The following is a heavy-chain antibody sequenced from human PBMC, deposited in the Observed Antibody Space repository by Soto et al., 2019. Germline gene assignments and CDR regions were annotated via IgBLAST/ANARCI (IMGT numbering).Heavy chain of an antibody. J-gene: IGHJ5*01. CDR2: INAGDGNT. Sequence: GASVKVSCKASGYTFTSYAMHWVRQAPGQRLEWMGWINAGDGNTKYSQKFQGRVTITRDTSANTAYMELSSLRSEDTAVYYCAIDLGGWFDYWGKGPLATASS. CDR3: AIDLGGWFDY. V-gene: IGHV1-3*01. CDR1: GYTFTSYA.